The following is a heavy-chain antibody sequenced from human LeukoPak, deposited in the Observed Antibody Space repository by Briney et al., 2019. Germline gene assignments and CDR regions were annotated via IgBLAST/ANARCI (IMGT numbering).Heavy chain of an antibody. J-gene: IGHJ6*02. V-gene: IGHV4-59*08. CDR2: IYYSGST. CDR1: GGSISSFY. D-gene: IGHD3-10*01. CDR3: ARALGDCYYYGMDV. Sequence: SETLSLTCTVSGGSISSFYWSWIRQPPGKGLEWIAYIYYSGSTNYNPSLKSRLTISVDTSKNQFSLKLSSVTAADTAVYYCARALGDCYYYGMDVWGQGTTVTVSS.